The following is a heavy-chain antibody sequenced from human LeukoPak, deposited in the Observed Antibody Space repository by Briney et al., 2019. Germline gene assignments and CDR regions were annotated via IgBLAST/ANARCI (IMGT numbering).Heavy chain of an antibody. CDR2: VNQDGSER. CDR1: GFTFSNYW. V-gene: IGHV3-7*01. J-gene: IGHJ6*02. Sequence: QSGGSLRPSCAASGFTFSNYWMTWVRQAPGKGLEWVANVNQDGSERYYVNSVRGRFTISRDNAKNSLDLQMNSLRAEDTALYFCAKANAMDVWGQGTTVTVSS. CDR3: AKANAMDV.